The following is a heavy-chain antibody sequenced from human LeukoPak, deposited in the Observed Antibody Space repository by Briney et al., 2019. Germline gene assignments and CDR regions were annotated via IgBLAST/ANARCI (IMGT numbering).Heavy chain of an antibody. V-gene: IGHV3-23*01. D-gene: IGHD3-22*01. CDR1: GFTFSSYA. CDR2: ISGSGGST. CDR3: AKGGYYYDSSGYYFPHAFDI. J-gene: IGHJ3*02. Sequence: PGGSLRLSCAASGFTFSSYAMSWVRQAPGKGLEWVSAISGSGGSTYYADSVKGRFTISRDNSKNTLYLQMNSLRAEDTAVYYCAKGGYYYDSSGYYFPHAFDIWGQGTMVTVSS.